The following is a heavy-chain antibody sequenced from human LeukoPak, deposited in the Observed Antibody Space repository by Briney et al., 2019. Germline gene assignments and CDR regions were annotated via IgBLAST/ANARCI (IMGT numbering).Heavy chain of an antibody. Sequence: GGSLRLSCAASGFTFSSYSMNWVRQAPGKGLEWVAFIRYDGSNKYYADSVKGRFTISRDNSKNTLYLQMNSLRAEDTAVYYCAKDGRAATYYFDYWGQGTLVTVSS. J-gene: IGHJ4*02. CDR2: IRYDGSNK. D-gene: IGHD2-15*01. CDR3: AKDGRAATYYFDY. V-gene: IGHV3-30*02. CDR1: GFTFSSYS.